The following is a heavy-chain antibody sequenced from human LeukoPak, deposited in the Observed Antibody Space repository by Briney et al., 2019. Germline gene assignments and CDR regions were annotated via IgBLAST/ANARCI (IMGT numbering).Heavy chain of an antibody. CDR2: ISGSGGST. J-gene: IGHJ6*03. CDR3: ARDPSSWYYYYMDV. V-gene: IGHV3-23*01. Sequence: GGSLRLSCAASGFTFNTYGMSWVRQAPGKGLEWVSSISGSGGSTNYAASVKGRFTISRDNAKNSLYLQMNSLRAEDTAVYYCARDPSSWYYYYMDVWGKGTTVTVSS. D-gene: IGHD6-13*01. CDR1: GFTFNTYG.